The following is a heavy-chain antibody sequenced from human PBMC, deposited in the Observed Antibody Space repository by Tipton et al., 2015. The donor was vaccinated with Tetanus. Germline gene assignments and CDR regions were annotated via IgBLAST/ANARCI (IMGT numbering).Heavy chain of an antibody. V-gene: IGHV4-61*01. CDR2: IYYSGGT. CDR3: AAQIIPTDRGGWFDP. Sequence: GLVKPSETLSLTCTVSGGSVSSGNYYWSWIRQPPGKELEWIGYIYYSGGTNYNPSLKSRVTISVDTSKNQFSLRLNSVSAADTAVYYCAAQIIPTDRGGWFDPWGQGTLVTVSS. CDR1: GGSVSSGNYY. D-gene: IGHD3-3*01. J-gene: IGHJ5*02.